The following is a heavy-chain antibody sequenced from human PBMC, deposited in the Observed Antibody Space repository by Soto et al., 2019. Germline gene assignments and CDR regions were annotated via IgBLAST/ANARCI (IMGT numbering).Heavy chain of an antibody. V-gene: IGHV1-69*01. CDR3: XXXXXXXXY. CDR1: GGTFSSYA. CDR2: IIPIFGTA. Sequence: QVQLVQSGAEVKKPGSSVKVSCKASGGTFSSYAISWVRXAXCQGLGWMGGIIPIFGTANYAQKFQGRVTXXXXXXXXXXXXXXXXXXXXXXXXXXXXXXXXXXXYWGQGTLVTVSS. J-gene: IGHJ4*02.